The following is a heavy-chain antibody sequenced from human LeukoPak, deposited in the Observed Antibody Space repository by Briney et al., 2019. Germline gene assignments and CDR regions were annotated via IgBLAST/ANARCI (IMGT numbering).Heavy chain of an antibody. Sequence: ASVKVSCKASGYTFTSYDINWVRQATGQGLEWMGWISAYNGNTNYAQKLQGRVTMTTDTSTSTAYMELRSLRSDDTAVYYCARDKEDTYYYGSGSYLGDAFDIWGQGTMVTVSS. V-gene: IGHV1-18*01. CDR1: GYTFTSYD. J-gene: IGHJ3*02. D-gene: IGHD3-10*01. CDR3: ARDKEDTYYYGSGSYLGDAFDI. CDR2: ISAYNGNT.